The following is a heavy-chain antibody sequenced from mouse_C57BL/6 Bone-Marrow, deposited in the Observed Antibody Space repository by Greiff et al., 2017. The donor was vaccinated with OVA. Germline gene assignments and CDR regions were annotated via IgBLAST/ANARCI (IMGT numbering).Heavy chain of an antibody. J-gene: IGHJ1*03. CDR3: ARGWLLRYFDV. CDR1: GYSITSGYY. Sequence: EVKLMESGPGLVKPSQSLSLTCSVPGYSITSGYYWNWIRQFPGNKLEWMGYISYDGSNNYNPSLKNRISITRDTSKNQFFLKLNAVTTEDTATNYCARGWLLRYFDVWGTGTTVTVSS. D-gene: IGHD2-3*01. CDR2: ISYDGSN. V-gene: IGHV3-6*01.